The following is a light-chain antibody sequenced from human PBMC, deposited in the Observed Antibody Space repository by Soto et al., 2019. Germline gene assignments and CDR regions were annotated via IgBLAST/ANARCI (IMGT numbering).Light chain of an antibody. CDR1: QSVNIW. Sequence: DIQMTQFPSALSASVGDRVTITCRASQSVNIWLAWYQQKPGKAPKLIISEASTVETGVPARFSGSGSGTQFTLTISSLQPDDLTSYYCQQYNNFWTFGQGTKVQIK. J-gene: IGKJ1*01. V-gene: IGKV1-5*03. CDR2: EAS. CDR3: QQYNNFWT.